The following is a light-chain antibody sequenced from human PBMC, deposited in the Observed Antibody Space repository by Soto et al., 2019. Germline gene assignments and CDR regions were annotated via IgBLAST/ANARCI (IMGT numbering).Light chain of an antibody. Sequence: QSALTQPASVSGSPGQSITISCTGTSSDVGSYNLVSWYQHCPDKAPKLIIYEGTKRPSEISDRFSGSESDTTASLIISGLQPEDEADYYCSSYAGSSARVVFGGGTKLIVL. J-gene: IGLJ2*01. CDR2: EGT. CDR3: SSYAGSSARVV. V-gene: IGLV2-23*01. CDR1: SSDVGSYNL.